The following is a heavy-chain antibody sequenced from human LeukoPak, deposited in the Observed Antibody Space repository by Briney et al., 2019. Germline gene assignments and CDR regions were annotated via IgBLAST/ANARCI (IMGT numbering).Heavy chain of an antibody. J-gene: IGHJ6*03. CDR1: GGSFSGYY. CDR2: INHSGST. D-gene: IGHD3-10*01. Sequence: SETLSLTCAVYGGSFSGYYWSWIRQPPGKGLEWIGEINHSGSTNYNPSLKSRVTISVDTSKNQFSLKLSSVTAADTAVYYCARGPVVGPCGSGEYYYYYMDVWGKGTTVTVSS. CDR3: ARGPVVGPCGSGEYYYYYMDV. V-gene: IGHV4-34*01.